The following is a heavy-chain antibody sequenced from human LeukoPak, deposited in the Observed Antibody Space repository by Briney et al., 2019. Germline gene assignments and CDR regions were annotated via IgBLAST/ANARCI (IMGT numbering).Heavy chain of an antibody. CDR1: GFTFSTYS. Sequence: PGGFLRLSCTASGFTFSTYSMNWVRQAPGEGLEWVPYISSSSSTIYYADSVKGRFTISRDNAKNSLYLQMNSLRDEDTAVYYCARASFQRWLQLGGDWGQGALVTVSS. V-gene: IGHV3-48*02. CDR2: ISSSSSTI. CDR3: ARASFQRWLQLGGD. D-gene: IGHD5-24*01. J-gene: IGHJ4*02.